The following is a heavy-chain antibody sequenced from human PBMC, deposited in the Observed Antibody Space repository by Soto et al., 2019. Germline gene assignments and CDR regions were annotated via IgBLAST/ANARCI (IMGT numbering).Heavy chain of an antibody. CDR1: GFTFSSYG. D-gene: IGHD3-10*01. CDR2: IWYDGSNK. CDR3: ARDSYYGSGSYDAFDI. Sequence: GGSLRLSCAASGFTFSSYGMHWVRQAPGKGLEWVAVIWYDGSNKYYADSVKGRFTISRDNSKNTLYLQMNSLRAEDTAVYYCARDSYYGSGSYDAFDIWGQGTMVTVPS. V-gene: IGHV3-33*01. J-gene: IGHJ3*02.